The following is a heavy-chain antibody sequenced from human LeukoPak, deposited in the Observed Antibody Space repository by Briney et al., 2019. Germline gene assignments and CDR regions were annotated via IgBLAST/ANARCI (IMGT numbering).Heavy chain of an antibody. CDR1: GFTFSSYA. CDR2: ISYDGSNK. J-gene: IGHJ6*02. Sequence: GGSLRLSCAASGFTFSSYAMHWVRQAPGKGLEWVAVISYDGSNKYYADSVKGRFTISRDNSKNTLYLQMNSLRAEDTAVYYCARVYDSSGYYGMDVWGQGTTVTVSS. CDR3: ARVYDSSGYYGMDV. V-gene: IGHV3-30-3*01. D-gene: IGHD3-22*01.